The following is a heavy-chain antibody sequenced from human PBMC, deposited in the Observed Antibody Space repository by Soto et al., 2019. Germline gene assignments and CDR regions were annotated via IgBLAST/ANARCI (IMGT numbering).Heavy chain of an antibody. J-gene: IGHJ4*02. CDR1: GFTFDDYA. CDR2: ISWNSGSI. V-gene: IGHV3-9*01. Sequence: SLRLSCAASGFTFDDYAMHWVRQAPGKGLEWVSGISWNSGSIGYADSVKGRFTISRDNAKNSLYPQMNSLRAEDTALYYCAKATLSGSYSSYYFDYWGQGTLVTVSS. D-gene: IGHD1-26*01. CDR3: AKATLSGSYSSYYFDY.